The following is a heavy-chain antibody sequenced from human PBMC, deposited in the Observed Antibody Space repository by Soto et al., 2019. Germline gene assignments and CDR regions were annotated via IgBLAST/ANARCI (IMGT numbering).Heavy chain of an antibody. CDR3: VEVCAREFCGGDCPPPDYWYFVL. D-gene: IGHD2-21*02. Sequence: QVQLVQSGAEVKKPGSSVKVSCKASGGTFSSYAISWVRQAPGQGLEWMGGIIPIFGTANYAQKFQGRVTITAYESLVTAYMELSSLRSEDTAVYYCVEVCAREFCGGDCPPPDYWYFVLWGRGTLVTFSS. J-gene: IGHJ2*01. V-gene: IGHV1-69*12. CDR2: IIPIFGTA. CDR1: GGTFSSYA.